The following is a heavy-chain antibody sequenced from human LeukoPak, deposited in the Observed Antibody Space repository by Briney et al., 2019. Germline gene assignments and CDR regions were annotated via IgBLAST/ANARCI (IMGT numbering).Heavy chain of an antibody. Sequence: ASVKVSCKASGYTFTGYYMHWVRQAPGQGLEWMGWINPNSGGTNYAQKFQGRVTMTRDTSISTAYMELRSLRSDDTAVYYCARVPQWLVRKNAFDIWGQGTMVTVSS. CDR1: GYTFTGYY. J-gene: IGHJ3*02. D-gene: IGHD6-19*01. CDR3: ARVPQWLVRKNAFDI. CDR2: INPNSGGT. V-gene: IGHV1-2*02.